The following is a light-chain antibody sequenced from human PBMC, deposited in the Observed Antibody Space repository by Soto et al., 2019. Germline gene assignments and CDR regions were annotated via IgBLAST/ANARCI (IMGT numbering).Light chain of an antibody. Sequence: EIVLTQSPDTLSLSPGERATLSCRANENVNSGYIMWYQLKPGQAPRLLIYGASNRATGIPERFSGGGSGTDFTLTINTLEPEDFAVYFCQRFRGTFGQGSKIEVK. J-gene: IGKJ1*01. CDR3: QRFRGT. V-gene: IGKV3-20*01. CDR1: ENVNSGY. CDR2: GAS.